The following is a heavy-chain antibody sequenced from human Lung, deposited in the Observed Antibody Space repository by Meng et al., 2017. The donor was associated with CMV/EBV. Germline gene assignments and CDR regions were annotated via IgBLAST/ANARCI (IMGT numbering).Heavy chain of an antibody. CDR1: GFPFSSYE. CDR2: ISLSGTTI. J-gene: IGHJ6*02. V-gene: IGHV3-48*03. Sequence: GESLKISCAASGFPFSSYEMNWVRQAPGKGLEWVSFISLSGTTIYYADSVKGRFTISRDNAKNSLYLQMNSLKAEDTAVYYCARDFWQGQTQVWGQGTTVTVSS. D-gene: IGHD3-3*01. CDR3: ARDFWQGQTQV.